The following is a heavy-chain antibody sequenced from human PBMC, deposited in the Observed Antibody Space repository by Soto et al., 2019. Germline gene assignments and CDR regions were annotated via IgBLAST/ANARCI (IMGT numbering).Heavy chain of an antibody. D-gene: IGHD3-3*01. CDR2: ISSSSSYI. CDR3: ARVVGVYYDFWSGYSGGAAFDI. CDR1: GFTFSSYS. V-gene: IGHV3-21*01. J-gene: IGHJ3*02. Sequence: GGSLRLSCAASGFTFSSYSMNWVRQAPGKGLEWVSPISSSSSYIYYADSVKGRFTISRDNAKNSLYLQMNSLRAEDTAVYYCARVVGVYYDFWSGYSGGAAFDIWGQGTMVTVSS.